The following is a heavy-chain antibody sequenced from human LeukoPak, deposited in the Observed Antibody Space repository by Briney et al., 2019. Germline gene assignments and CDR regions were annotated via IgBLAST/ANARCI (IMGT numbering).Heavy chain of an antibody. V-gene: IGHV5-51*01. CDR1: GYGFSSYW. CDR2: IYPGDSDV. J-gene: IGHJ5*02. D-gene: IGHD2-15*01. CDR3: ARSGGSGYNWFDP. Sequence: GESLKISCKGSGYGFSSYWIGWGRQTPGKGLGWMGIIYPGDSDVRYSPSFEGQVTISADKSINTAYLQWSSLTASDTAIYYCARSGGSGYNWFDPWGQGTLVTVSS.